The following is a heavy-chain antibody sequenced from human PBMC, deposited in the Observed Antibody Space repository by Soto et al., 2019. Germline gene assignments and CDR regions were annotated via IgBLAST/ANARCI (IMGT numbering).Heavy chain of an antibody. V-gene: IGHV1-46*01. CDR3: ASQLGPVY. CDR1: GYTFTSYY. D-gene: IGHD5-18*01. Sequence: QVQLVQSGAEVKKPGASVKISCKASGYTFTSYYLHWVRQAPGQGLEWMGLINPSGGSTTYAQKFQGRVSMTSDTSTSTGYIELSSLRSEVTVVYYSASQLGPVYWGQSVHVTVS. CDR2: INPSGGST. J-gene: IGHJ1*01.